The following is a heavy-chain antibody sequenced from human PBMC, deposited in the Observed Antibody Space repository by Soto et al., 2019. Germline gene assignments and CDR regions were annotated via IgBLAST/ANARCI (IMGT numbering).Heavy chain of an antibody. CDR1: GGTLGDQW. J-gene: IGHJ5*02. V-gene: IGHV5-51*01. D-gene: IGHD2-8*01. CDR3: ARRRGRCSDGVCYSWWFDQ. CDR2: VFLGDSDA. Sequence: XESLKIYRKGCGGTLGDQWIGWVRHTHDKGLEWIGFVFLGDSDARYSPAFQGQVAMSADRSGTYLQWSSLKASDTGIYYCARRRGRCSDGVCYSWWFDQWGQGTRVTVSS.